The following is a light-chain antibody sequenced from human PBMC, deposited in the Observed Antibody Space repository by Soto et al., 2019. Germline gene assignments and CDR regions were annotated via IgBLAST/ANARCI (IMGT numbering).Light chain of an antibody. CDR3: SSYTSSNTYV. CDR2: DVS. Sequence: LTQPASVSGSPGQSITISCSGTSSDVGGYNYVSWYQQHPGKAPKLMIYDVSNRPSGVSNRFSGSKSGNTASLTISGLQAEDETDYYCSSYTSSNTYVFGTGTKVTVL. V-gene: IGLV2-14*01. CDR1: SSDVGGYNY. J-gene: IGLJ1*01.